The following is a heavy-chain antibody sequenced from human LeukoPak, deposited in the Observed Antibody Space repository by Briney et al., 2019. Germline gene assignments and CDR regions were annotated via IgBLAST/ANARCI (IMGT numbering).Heavy chain of an antibody. V-gene: IGHV3-23*01. CDR2: MSGSGTIT. CDR1: GFTFSRYA. CDR3: AILTTHSSSSQFDY. Sequence: GGSLRLSCAASGFTFSRYAMSWVRQAPGKGLEWVSAMSGSGTITYYADSVKGRFTISRDNSKDTLYLQMNSLRAEDTAIYFCAILTTHSSSSQFDYWGQGTLVTVSS. D-gene: IGHD6-6*01. J-gene: IGHJ4*02.